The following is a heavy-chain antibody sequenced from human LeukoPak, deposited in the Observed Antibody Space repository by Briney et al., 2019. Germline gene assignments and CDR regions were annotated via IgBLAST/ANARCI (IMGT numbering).Heavy chain of an antibody. CDR3: ARRQWLVRLLGASDI. CDR2: IYPGDSDT. Sequence: KSGESLKISCKGSGYSFTSYWIGWVRQMPGKGLEWMGIIYPGDSDTRYSPSFQGQVTISADKSISTAYLQWSSLKASDTAMYYCARRQWLVRLLGASDIWGQGTMVTVSS. D-gene: IGHD6-19*01. V-gene: IGHV5-51*01. J-gene: IGHJ3*02. CDR1: GYSFTSYW.